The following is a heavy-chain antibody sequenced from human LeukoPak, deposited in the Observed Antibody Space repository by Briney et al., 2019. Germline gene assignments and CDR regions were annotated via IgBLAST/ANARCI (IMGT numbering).Heavy chain of an antibody. Sequence: GASVKVSCKASGYTFTGYYMHWVRQAPGQGLEWTGWISAYNGNTNYAQKLQGRVTMTTDTSTSTAYMELRSLRSDDTAVYYCARDLYYDSSGYYYVLRPYYFDYWGQGTLVTVSS. CDR2: ISAYNGNT. CDR1: GYTFTGYY. J-gene: IGHJ4*02. D-gene: IGHD3-22*01. CDR3: ARDLYYDSSGYYYVLRPYYFDY. V-gene: IGHV1-18*04.